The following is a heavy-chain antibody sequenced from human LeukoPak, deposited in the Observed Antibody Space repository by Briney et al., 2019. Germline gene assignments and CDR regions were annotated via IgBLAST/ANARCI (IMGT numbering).Heavy chain of an antibody. CDR2: IIPIFGTA. D-gene: IGHD4-11*01. V-gene: IGHV1-69*13. CDR1: GGTFSSYA. CDR3: ASEGTVTGQLNYYFDY. Sequence: GASVKVSCKASGGTFSSYAISWVRQAPGQGLEWMGGIIPIFGTANYAQKFQGRVTITADESTSTAYMELSSLRSEDTAVYYCASEGTVTGQLNYYFDYWGQGTLVTVSS. J-gene: IGHJ4*02.